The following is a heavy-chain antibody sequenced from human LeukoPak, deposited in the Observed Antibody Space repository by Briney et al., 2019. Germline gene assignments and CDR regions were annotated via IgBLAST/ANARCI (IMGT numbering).Heavy chain of an antibody. V-gene: IGHV3-7*01. CDR1: GFTFSNYW. CDR3: ASLQMGFVDY. Sequence: GGSLRLSCAASGFTFSNYWMSWVRQAPGKGLEWVAGIKQDGSEKYYVDSVKGRFTISRDNSKNSLYLQMNNLRAEDTAVYYCASLQMGFVDYWGQGTLVTVSP. CDR2: IKQDGSEK. D-gene: IGHD5-24*01. J-gene: IGHJ4*02.